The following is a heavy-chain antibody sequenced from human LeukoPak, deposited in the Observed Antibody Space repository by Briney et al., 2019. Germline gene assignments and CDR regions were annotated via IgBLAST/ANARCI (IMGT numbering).Heavy chain of an antibody. J-gene: IGHJ5*02. Sequence: PSETLSLTCAVYGGSFSGYYWSWIRQPPGKGLEWIGEINHSGSTYYNPSLKSRVTISVDTSKNQFSLKLSSVTAADTAVYYCARGKPLDFWSGYYKTWGQGTLVTVSS. CDR1: GGSFSGYY. V-gene: IGHV4-34*01. D-gene: IGHD3-3*01. CDR2: INHSGST. CDR3: ARGKPLDFWSGYYKT.